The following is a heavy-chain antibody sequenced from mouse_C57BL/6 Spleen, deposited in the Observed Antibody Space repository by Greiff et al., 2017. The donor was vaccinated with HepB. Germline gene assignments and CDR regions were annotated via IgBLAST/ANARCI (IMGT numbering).Heavy chain of an antibody. CDR1: GYTFTSYD. Sequence: QVQLQQSGPELVKPGASVKLSCKASGYTFTSYDINWVKQRPGQGLEWIGWIYPRDGSTKYNEKFKGKATLTVDTSSSTAYMERHSLTSEDSAVYFCARTYYYGSSYEAWFAYWGQGTLVTVSA. CDR3: ARTYYYGSSYEAWFAY. V-gene: IGHV1-85*01. D-gene: IGHD1-1*01. J-gene: IGHJ3*01. CDR2: IYPRDGST.